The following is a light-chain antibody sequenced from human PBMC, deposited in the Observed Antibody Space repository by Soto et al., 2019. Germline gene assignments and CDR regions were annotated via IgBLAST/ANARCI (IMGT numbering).Light chain of an antibody. J-gene: IGLJ1*01. CDR2: DVS. CDR3: SSYTTSNTFYV. V-gene: IGLV2-14*03. CDR1: SSDVGGYNY. Sequence: QSALTQPASVSGSPGQSITISCTETSSDVGGYNYVSWYQQYPGKAPKLMIYDVSNRPSGVSNRFSGSKSGNTASLTISGLQAEDEADYYCSSYTTSNTFYVFGTGTKVTVL.